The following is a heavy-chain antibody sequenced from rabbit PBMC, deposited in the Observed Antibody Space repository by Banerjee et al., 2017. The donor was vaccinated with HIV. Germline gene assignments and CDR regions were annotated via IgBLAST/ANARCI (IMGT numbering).Heavy chain of an antibody. Sequence: QSLEESGGGLVKPGASLTLTCTASGFTLSSYWMYWVRQAPGKGLEWIACINTSTGNTVYASWAKGRFTISKTSSTTVTLQMTSLTAADTATYFCARDLAGVIGWNFGLWGQGTLVTVS. J-gene: IGHJ3*01. CDR1: GFTLSSYW. V-gene: IGHV1S40*01. D-gene: IGHD4-1*01. CDR2: INTSTGNT. CDR3: ARDLAGVIGWNFGL.